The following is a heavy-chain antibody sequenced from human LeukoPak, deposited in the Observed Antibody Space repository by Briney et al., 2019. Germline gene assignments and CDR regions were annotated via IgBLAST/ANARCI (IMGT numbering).Heavy chain of an antibody. CDR2: IDHSGST. Sequence: ETLSLTCAVHGGSLSGSYWSWIRQPPGKGLGWIVEIDHSGSTNYHQSLKSRVTISVDTSKNQFSLKLSSVTAEDTAVYYCARKRYGSGSYYFDYWGQGTLVTVSS. CDR3: ARKRYGSGSYYFDY. D-gene: IGHD3-10*01. J-gene: IGHJ4*02. V-gene: IGHV4-34*01. CDR1: GGSLSGSY.